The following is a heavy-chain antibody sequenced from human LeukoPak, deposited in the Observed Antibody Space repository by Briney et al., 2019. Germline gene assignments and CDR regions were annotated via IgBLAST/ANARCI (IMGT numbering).Heavy chain of an antibody. Sequence: ASVKVSCKASGYTFTSYGISWVRQAPGQGLEWMGWISAYNGNTNYAQKLQGRVTMTTDTSTSTAYMELRSLRSDDTAVYYCARGGRNAYSSGWVWFDPWGQGTLVTVSS. J-gene: IGHJ5*02. D-gene: IGHD6-19*01. CDR2: ISAYNGNT. CDR3: ARGGRNAYSSGWVWFDP. CDR1: GYTFTSYG. V-gene: IGHV1-18*01.